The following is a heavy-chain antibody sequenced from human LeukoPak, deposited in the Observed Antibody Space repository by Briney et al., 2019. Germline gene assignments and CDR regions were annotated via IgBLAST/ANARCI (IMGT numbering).Heavy chain of an antibody. D-gene: IGHD3-22*01. V-gene: IGHV1-2*02. CDR3: ALLGGYYDSSGYYFRGYFDY. J-gene: IGHJ4*02. CDR2: INPNSGGT. CDR1: GYTFSGYY. Sequence: ASVKVSCKASGYTFSGYYMYWVRQAPGQGLEWMGWINPNSGGTEYAQNFQGRVTMTRDTSISTAYMELSRLRSDDTAVYYCALLGGYYDSSGYYFRGYFDYWGQGTLVTVSS.